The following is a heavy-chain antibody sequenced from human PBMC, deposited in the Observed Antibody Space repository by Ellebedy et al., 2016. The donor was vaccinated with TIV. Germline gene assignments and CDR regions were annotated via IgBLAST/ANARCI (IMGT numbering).Heavy chain of an antibody. V-gene: IGHV4-39*07. Sequence: SETLSLTXTVSGDSITNTTVYWGWIRQPPGKGLEWIGNIFYTGSTYYNPSLKSRVSISVDTSKNQFSLQLSSVTAADTAVYYCVRGRIGVAEFGHWGQGILVTVSS. D-gene: IGHD6-19*01. CDR2: IFYTGST. J-gene: IGHJ4*02. CDR3: VRGRIGVAEFGH. CDR1: GDSITNTTVY.